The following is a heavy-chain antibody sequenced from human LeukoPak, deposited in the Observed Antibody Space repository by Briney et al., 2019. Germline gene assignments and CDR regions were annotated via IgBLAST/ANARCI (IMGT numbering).Heavy chain of an antibody. D-gene: IGHD3-10*02. CDR1: GGSFSGYY. J-gene: IGHJ3*02. Sequence: SETLSLTCAVYGGSFSGYYWSWIRQPPGKGLEWIGEINHSGSTNYNPSLKSRVTISVDRSKNQFSLKLSSVTAADTAVYYCASSYYVHAFDIWGQGTMVTVSS. V-gene: IGHV4-34*01. CDR2: INHSGST. CDR3: ASSYYVHAFDI.